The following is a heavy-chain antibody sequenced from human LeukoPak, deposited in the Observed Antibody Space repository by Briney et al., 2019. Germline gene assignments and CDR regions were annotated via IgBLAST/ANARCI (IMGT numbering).Heavy chain of an antibody. J-gene: IGHJ5*02. Sequence: PGGSLRLSCAASGFVFSTYSMNWVRQPPGKGLEWIGEINHSGSTNYNPSLKSRVTISVDTSKNQFSLKLSSVTAADTAVYYCARIYCSSTSCYAPPWGQGTLVTVSS. CDR1: GFVFSTYS. CDR3: ARIYCSSTSCYAPP. CDR2: INHSGST. V-gene: IGHV4-34*01. D-gene: IGHD2-2*01.